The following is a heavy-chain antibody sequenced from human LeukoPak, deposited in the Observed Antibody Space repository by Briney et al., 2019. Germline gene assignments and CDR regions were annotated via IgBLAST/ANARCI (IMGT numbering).Heavy chain of an antibody. D-gene: IGHD2-15*01. CDR2: ISNTGGST. CDR1: GFSFNTYA. CDR3: AQQVGYCSSGSCYFTY. V-gene: IGHV3-23*01. Sequence: GGSLRLSCAASGFSFNTYAMSWVRQAPGKGLEWDSAISNTGGSTYYADSVKGRFTISRDKSKNTLSLQMTSLRAEDTAVYYCAQQVGYCSSGSCYFTYWGQGTLVTVSS. J-gene: IGHJ1*01.